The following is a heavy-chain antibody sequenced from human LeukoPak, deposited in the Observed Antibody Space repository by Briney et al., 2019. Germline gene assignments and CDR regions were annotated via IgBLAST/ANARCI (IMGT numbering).Heavy chain of an antibody. CDR2: IYYSGST. J-gene: IGHJ6*02. D-gene: IGHD5-18*01. Sequence: SETLSLTCTVSGGSISSGGYYWSWIRQHPGKGLEWIGYIYYSGSTYYNPSLKSRVTISVDTSKNQFSLKLSSVTAADTAVYYCARASTTAMGNGDLYYYYGMDVWDQGTTVTVSS. V-gene: IGHV4-31*03. CDR1: GGSISSGGYY. CDR3: ARASTTAMGNGDLYYYYGMDV.